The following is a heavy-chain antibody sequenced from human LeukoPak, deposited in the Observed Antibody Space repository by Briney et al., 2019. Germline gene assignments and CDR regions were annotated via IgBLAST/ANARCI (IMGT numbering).Heavy chain of an antibody. Sequence: ASVKLSCKASGYTFTIYDINWVRQATGQGLEWMGWMKPNRGNTGYAQKLQGRVTITRNTSISTAYMELSSLRSEDTAVYYCARGRGGYFDWGYYYYMDVWGKGTTVTVSS. CDR3: ARGRGGYFDWGYYYYMDV. CDR2: MKPNRGNT. J-gene: IGHJ6*03. CDR1: GYTFTIYD. V-gene: IGHV1-8*03. D-gene: IGHD3-9*01.